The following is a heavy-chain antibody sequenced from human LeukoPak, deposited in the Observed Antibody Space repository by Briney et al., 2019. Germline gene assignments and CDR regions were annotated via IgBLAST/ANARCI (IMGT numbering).Heavy chain of an antibody. V-gene: IGHV4-39*01. CDR1: GGSISSSSYY. Sequence: SETLSLTCTVSGGSISSSSYYWGWIRQPPGKGLEWIGSIYYSGSTYYNPSLKSRVTISVDTSKNQFSLKLSSVTAADTAVYYCARQLNTAMDATIDYWGQGTLVTVSS. CDR2: IYYSGST. CDR3: ARQLNTAMDATIDY. D-gene: IGHD5-18*01. J-gene: IGHJ4*02.